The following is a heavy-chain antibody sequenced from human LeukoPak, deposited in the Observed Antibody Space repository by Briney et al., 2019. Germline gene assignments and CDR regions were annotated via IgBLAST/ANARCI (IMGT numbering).Heavy chain of an antibody. J-gene: IGHJ4*02. D-gene: IGHD3-22*01. CDR2: IRSDGSSN. CDR1: GFTFSSHG. Sequence: PGGSLRLSCAASGFTFSSHGMHWVRQAPGKGLEWVTFIRSDGSSNYYGDSVKGRFTLSRDNFKNTLSLQMNSLRAEDTAVYYCARDRLNYYDSSGSPDIFDYWGQGTLVTVSS. CDR3: ARDRLNYYDSSGSPDIFDY. V-gene: IGHV3-30*02.